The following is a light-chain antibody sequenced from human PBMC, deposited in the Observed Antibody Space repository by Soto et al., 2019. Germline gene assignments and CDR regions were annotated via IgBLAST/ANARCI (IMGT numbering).Light chain of an antibody. J-gene: IGKJ1*01. Sequence: EMVMTQSPATLSVSPGEIATLSCRASQSVSSNLAWYQQKPGQAPRLLIYGASTRATGIPARFSGSGSGTEFILSINNLQPEDFASYFCLQVYSFPRTFGLGTKVDIK. CDR1: QSVSSN. CDR3: LQVYSFPRT. V-gene: IGKV3-15*01. CDR2: GAS.